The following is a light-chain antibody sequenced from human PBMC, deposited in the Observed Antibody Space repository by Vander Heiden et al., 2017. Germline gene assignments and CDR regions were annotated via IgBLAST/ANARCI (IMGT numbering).Light chain of an antibody. V-gene: IGLV1-44*01. CDR1: SSNIGSNT. Sequence: QSVLPQPSSASGTPGQRVTISCSGSSSNIGSNTVNWYQHLPGAAPKLLISSNDQRPSGVPDRFSGSKSDTSASLAISGLQSEDEADYYCAAWDDSLNGVVFGGGTKLTVL. J-gene: IGLJ2*01. CDR2: SND. CDR3: AAWDDSLNGVV.